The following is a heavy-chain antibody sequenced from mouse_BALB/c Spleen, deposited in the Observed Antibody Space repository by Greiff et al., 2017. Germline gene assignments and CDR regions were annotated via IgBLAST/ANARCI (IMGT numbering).Heavy chain of an antibody. D-gene: IGHD1-2*01. CDR1: GFTFSSFG. V-gene: IGHV5-17*02. Sequence: DVMLVESGGGLVQPGGSRKLSCAASGFTFSSFGMHWVRQAPEKGLEWVAYISSGSSTIYYADTVKGRFTISRDNPKNTLFLQMTSLRSEDTAMYYCSTASAWFAYWGQGTLVTVSA. CDR3: STASAWFAY. J-gene: IGHJ3*01. CDR2: ISSGSSTI.